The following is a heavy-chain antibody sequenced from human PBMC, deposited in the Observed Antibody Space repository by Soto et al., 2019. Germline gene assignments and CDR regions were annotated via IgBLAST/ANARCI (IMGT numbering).Heavy chain of an antibody. D-gene: IGHD2-15*01. CDR3: ATADVVVVAATDYYYYYMDV. J-gene: IGHJ6*03. Sequence: ASVKVSCKASGYTFTGYYMHWVRQAPGQGLEWMGWINPKNGGTNYAQKFQGWVTMTRDTSTSTAYMELSSLRSEDTAVYYCATADVVVVAATDYYYYYMDVWGKGTTVTVSS. V-gene: IGHV1-2*04. CDR2: INPKNGGT. CDR1: GYTFTGYY.